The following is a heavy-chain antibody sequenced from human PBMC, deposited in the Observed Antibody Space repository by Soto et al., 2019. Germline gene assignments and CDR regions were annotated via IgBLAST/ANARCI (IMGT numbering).Heavy chain of an antibody. Sequence: SGPTLVNPTQTLTLTCTFSGFSLSTSGVGVGWIRQPPGKALEWLALIYWDDDKRYSPSLKSRLTITKDTSKNQVVLTMTIMDPVDTATYYCAHSLYDYIWGSYRYSAFDIWGQGTMVTVSS. CDR3: AHSLYDYIWGSYRYSAFDI. CDR2: IYWDDDK. J-gene: IGHJ3*02. D-gene: IGHD3-16*02. V-gene: IGHV2-5*02. CDR1: GFSLSTSGVG.